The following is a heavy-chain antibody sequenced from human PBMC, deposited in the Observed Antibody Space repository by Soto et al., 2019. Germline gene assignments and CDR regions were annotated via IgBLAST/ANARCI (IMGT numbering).Heavy chain of an antibody. CDR1: GFIFSSFS. Sequence: GGSLRLSCAASGFIFSSFSMNWVRQAPGKGLEWVSFIDTTSNDISYTDSVRGRFTTSRDNARNSLYLQMDSLRVEDTALYYCTSREGGGNNDVFDIWGQGTMVTVSS. D-gene: IGHD5-18*01. J-gene: IGHJ3*02. CDR3: TSREGGGNNDVFDI. CDR2: IDTTSNDI. V-gene: IGHV3-21*01.